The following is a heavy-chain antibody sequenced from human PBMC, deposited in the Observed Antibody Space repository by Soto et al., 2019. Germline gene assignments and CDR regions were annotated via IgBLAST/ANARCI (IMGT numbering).Heavy chain of an antibody. J-gene: IGHJ4*02. D-gene: IGHD3-3*01. V-gene: IGHV1-18*01. CDR2: INAYNGNT. CDR1: GYTFTSYG. CDR3: ARNTIFGEPFDY. Sequence: ASVKVSCKASGYTFTSYGISWVRQAPGQRLEWMGWINAYNGNTKYSQKLQGRVTITTDTSTSTACMELSSLRSEDTAVYYCARNTIFGEPFDYWCQGTLVTVSS.